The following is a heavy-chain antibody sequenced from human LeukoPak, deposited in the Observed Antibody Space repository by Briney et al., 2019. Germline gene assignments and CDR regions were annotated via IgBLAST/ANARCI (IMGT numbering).Heavy chain of an antibody. D-gene: IGHD2-2*01. CDR3: ARVAQVQYHFDF. Sequence: PGGSLRLSCAASGFTFSTYAMHWVRQAPGKGLEYVSSIGTSGISTYYTDSVEGRFTISRDNSKNTLYLQMNSLRAEDTAVYYCARVAQVQYHFDFWGQGTLVTVSS. CDR1: GFTFSTYA. CDR2: IGTSGIST. J-gene: IGHJ4*02. V-gene: IGHV3-64*04.